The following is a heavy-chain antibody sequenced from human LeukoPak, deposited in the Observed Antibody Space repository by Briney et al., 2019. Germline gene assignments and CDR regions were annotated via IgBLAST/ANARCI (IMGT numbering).Heavy chain of an antibody. CDR2: INHSGST. V-gene: IGHV4-34*01. CDR1: GGSFSGYY. D-gene: IGHD4-17*01. CDR3: AARLTTVTTLESGNWFDP. Sequence: PSETQSLTCAVYGGSFSGYYWSWIRQPPGKGLEWIGEINHSGSTNYNPSLKSRVTISVDTSKDQFSLKLSSVTAADTAVYYCAARLTTVTTLESGNWFDPWGQGTLVTVSS. J-gene: IGHJ5*02.